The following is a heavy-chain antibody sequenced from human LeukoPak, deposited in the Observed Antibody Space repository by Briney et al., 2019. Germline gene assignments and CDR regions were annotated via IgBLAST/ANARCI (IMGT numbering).Heavy chain of an antibody. Sequence: GKSLRLSCAASGFTFSSYAMHWVRQAPGKGLEWVSSISSSSSYIYYADSVKGRFTISRDNAKNSLYLQMNSLRAEDTAVYYCAREEMATPFDYWGQGTLVTVSS. CDR2: ISSSSSYI. V-gene: IGHV3-21*01. J-gene: IGHJ4*02. CDR3: AREEMATPFDY. D-gene: IGHD5-24*01. CDR1: GFTFSSYA.